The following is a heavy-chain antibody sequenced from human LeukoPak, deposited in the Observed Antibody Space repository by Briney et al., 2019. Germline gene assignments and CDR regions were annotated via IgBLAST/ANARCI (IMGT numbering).Heavy chain of an antibody. D-gene: IGHD3-16*01. Sequence: YPSETLSLTCTVSGGSISSGSYYWSWIRQPAGKGLEWIGRIYTSGSTNYNPSLKSRVTMSVDTSKNQFSLKLSSVTAAATAVYYCGRGGGVRHLYYYYYMDVWGKGTTVTISS. CDR2: IYTSGST. CDR3: GRGGGVRHLYYYYYMDV. V-gene: IGHV4-61*02. CDR1: GGSISSGSYY. J-gene: IGHJ6*03.